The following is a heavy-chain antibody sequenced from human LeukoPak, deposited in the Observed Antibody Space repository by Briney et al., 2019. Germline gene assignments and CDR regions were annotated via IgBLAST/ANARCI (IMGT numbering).Heavy chain of an antibody. D-gene: IGHD3-10*02. J-gene: IGHJ6*04. V-gene: IGHV3-20*04. CDR1: GFSFDDYG. CDR3: AELGITMIGGV. Sequence: GGSLRLSCAASGFSFDDYGMSWVRQAPGKGLEWVSGINWNGGSTGYADSVKGRFTISRDNAKNSLYLQMNSLRAEDTAVYYCAELGITMIGGVWGKGTTVTISS. CDR2: INWNGGST.